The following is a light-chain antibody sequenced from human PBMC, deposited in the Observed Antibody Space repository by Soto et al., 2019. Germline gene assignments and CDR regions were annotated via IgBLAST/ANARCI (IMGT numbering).Light chain of an antibody. CDR2: EVT. Sequence: QSAPTQPPSASGSLGQSVTIPCTGTSSDVGGYDHVSWYQQHPGKAPKLMIYEVTKRPAGVPDRFSGSKSGNTASLTGSGLQAEDEADYYCSSDAGNYNYVFGTGTKVTVL. CDR3: SSDAGNYNYV. CDR1: SSDVGGYDH. J-gene: IGLJ1*01. V-gene: IGLV2-8*01.